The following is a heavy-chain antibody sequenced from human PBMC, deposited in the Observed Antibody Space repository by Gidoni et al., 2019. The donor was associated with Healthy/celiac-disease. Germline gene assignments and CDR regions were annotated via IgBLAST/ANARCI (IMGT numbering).Heavy chain of an antibody. CDR1: GFPFSNHD. V-gene: IGHV3-33*01. D-gene: IGHD6-19*01. CDR3: ARGSGWYSYYFDY. CDR2: IWYDGSHK. J-gene: IGHJ4*02. Sequence: QVQLVESGGGVVQPGRSLRLSCAASGFPFSNHDMHWVRQAPGKGLEWVSIIWYDGSHKYYAESVEGRFTVSRDNSKNTVYLQMNSLRAEDTAVYYCARGSGWYSYYFDYWGQGTLVTVSS.